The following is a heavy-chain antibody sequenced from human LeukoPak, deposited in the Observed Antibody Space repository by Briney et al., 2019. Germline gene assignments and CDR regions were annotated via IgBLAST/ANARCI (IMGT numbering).Heavy chain of an antibody. CDR3: AREGHNSSHNWFDP. Sequence: GGSLRLSCAASGFTFSSYGMHWVRQAPGKGLAGVAVIWYDGSNKYYADSVKGRFTISRDNSKNTLYLQMNSLRAEDTAVYYCAREGHNSSHNWFDPWGQGTLVTVSS. V-gene: IGHV3-33*01. CDR1: GFTFSSYG. CDR2: IWYDGSNK. J-gene: IGHJ5*02. D-gene: IGHD6-13*01.